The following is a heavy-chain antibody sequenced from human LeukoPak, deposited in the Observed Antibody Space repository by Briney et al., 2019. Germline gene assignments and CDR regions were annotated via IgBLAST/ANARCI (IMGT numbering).Heavy chain of an antibody. D-gene: IGHD3-16*01. CDR1: IRPISSGFYY. J-gene: IGHJ4*02. V-gene: IGHV4-61*02. CDR2: IHTSRRI. Sequence: PSETLSLTCTVSIRPISSGFYYWSWIRQPAGKGREWIGRIHTSRRINYNPSVKSRDTMTVDTDKNQFSLKLTSVTAPDTAVYYWAREPGGSYGGYFDYWGQGTLVTVSS. CDR3: AREPGGSYGGYFDY.